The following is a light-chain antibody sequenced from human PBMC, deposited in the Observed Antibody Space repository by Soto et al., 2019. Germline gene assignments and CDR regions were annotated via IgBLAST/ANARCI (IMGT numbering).Light chain of an antibody. CDR1: QSVSSSY. Sequence: EIVLTQSPGTLSLSPGERVTLSCRASQSVSSSYLAWYQQKPGQAPRLLIYGASSRATGIPDRFSGSGSGTDFTLTISRLEPEDFAVYYCQQYGSSLSTFGQGTKVEIK. CDR2: GAS. V-gene: IGKV3-20*01. J-gene: IGKJ1*01. CDR3: QQYGSSLST.